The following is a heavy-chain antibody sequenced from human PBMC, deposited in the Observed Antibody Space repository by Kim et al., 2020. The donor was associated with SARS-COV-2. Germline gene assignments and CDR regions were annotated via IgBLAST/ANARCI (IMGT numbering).Heavy chain of an antibody. CDR3: ARLDCGDYDEAFDL. D-gene: IGHD4-17*01. Sequence: SETLSLTCAVSGASISGYWSWFRQPPGKSLEFIAYVHHTGSATYNPSLKSRVTISVDTSRNYISLKLTSLTATDTAIYYCARLDCGDYDEAFDLW. CDR1: GASISGY. V-gene: IGHV4-59*08. J-gene: IGHJ3*01. CDR2: VHHTGSA.